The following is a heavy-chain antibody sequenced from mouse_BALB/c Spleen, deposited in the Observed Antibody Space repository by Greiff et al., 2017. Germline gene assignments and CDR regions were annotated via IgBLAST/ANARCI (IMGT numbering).Heavy chain of an antibody. CDR1: GFTFSSYG. V-gene: IGHV5-6*01. J-gene: IGHJ4*01. CDR2: ISSGGSYT. CDR3: ARHEGDAMDD. Sequence: EVMLVESGGDLVKPGGSLKLSCAASGFTFSSYGMSWVRQTPDKRLEWVATISSGGSYTYYPDSVKGRFTISRDNAKNTLYLQMSSLKSEDTAMYYCARHEGDAMDDWGQGTSVTVSS.